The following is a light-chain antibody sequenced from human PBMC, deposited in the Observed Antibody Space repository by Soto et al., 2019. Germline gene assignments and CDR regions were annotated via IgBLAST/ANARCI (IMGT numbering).Light chain of an antibody. J-gene: IGLJ2*01. V-gene: IGLV1-44*01. CDR1: TSNFGSNS. Sequence: QAVVTQPPSASGTPGQRVTISCSGSTSNFGSNSVNWYQQLPGTAPKLLIYGNNQRPSGVPDRFSGSKSGTSASLAISGLQSEDEADYYCASWDDSLTDPVVFGGGTKLTVL. CDR2: GNN. CDR3: ASWDDSLTDPVV.